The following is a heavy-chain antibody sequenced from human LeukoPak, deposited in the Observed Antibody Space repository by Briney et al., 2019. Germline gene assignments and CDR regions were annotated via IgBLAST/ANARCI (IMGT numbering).Heavy chain of an antibody. Sequence: SETLSLTCAVSGDSISSGGYSWTWIRQTPGKGLEWIAYIHDSGSTYYNPSLKSRLSISIDTSKNQFSLKLNSVTAADTAVYYCARVVAAAGNNWFDPWGQGTLVTVSS. D-gene: IGHD6-13*01. V-gene: IGHV4-30-4*07. J-gene: IGHJ5*02. CDR1: GDSISSGGYS. CDR2: IHDSGST. CDR3: ARVVAAAGNNWFDP.